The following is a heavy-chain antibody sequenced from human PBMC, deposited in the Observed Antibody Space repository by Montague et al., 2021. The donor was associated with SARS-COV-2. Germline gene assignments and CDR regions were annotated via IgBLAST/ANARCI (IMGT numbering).Heavy chain of an antibody. CDR1: GGSISSSSYY. CDR2: IYYSGST. Sequence: SETLSLTCTVSGGSISSSSYYWGWIRQPPGKGLEWIGRIYYSGSTYYNPSLKSRVTISVDTSKNQLSLELSSVTAADTAVYYCARHYYGSGSYYLGEFDYWGQGTLVTVSS. V-gene: IGHV4-39*01. J-gene: IGHJ4*02. CDR3: ARHYYGSGSYYLGEFDY. D-gene: IGHD3-10*01.